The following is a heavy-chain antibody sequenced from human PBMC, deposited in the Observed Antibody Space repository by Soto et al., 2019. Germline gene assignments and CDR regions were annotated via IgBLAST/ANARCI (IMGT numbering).Heavy chain of an antibody. CDR3: AESPSPGSATPCYYGIDV. D-gene: IGHD2-15*01. J-gene: IGHJ6*02. Sequence: QVQLVQSGADVKAPGSSLKVSCKASGGTFNSYIFTWVRQAPGQGLEWMGRIIPVLGVTYYAQRFQGRVTITADKSTTTDYMELSSLGSEDTAIYYFAESPSPGSATPCYYGIDVWGQGTTVTVSS. CDR2: IIPVLGVT. V-gene: IGHV1-69*02. CDR1: GGTFNSYI.